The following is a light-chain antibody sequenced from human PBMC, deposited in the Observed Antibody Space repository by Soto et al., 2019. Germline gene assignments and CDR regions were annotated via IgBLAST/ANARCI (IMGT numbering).Light chain of an antibody. CDR2: DVN. CDR3: CSYTNNSTRV. CDR1: SSDVGGYNY. V-gene: IGLV2-14*01. Sequence: QSVLTQPASVSGSPGQSITISCTGTSSDVGGYNYVSWYQQYPGKAPKLMIYDVNNRPSGVSNRLSGSKSGNTASLAISGLQAEDEADYYCCSYTNNSTRVFGGGTNVTVL. J-gene: IGLJ2*01.